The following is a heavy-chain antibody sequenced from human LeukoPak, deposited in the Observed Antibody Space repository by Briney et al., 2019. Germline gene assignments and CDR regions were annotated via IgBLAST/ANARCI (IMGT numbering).Heavy chain of an antibody. D-gene: IGHD5-18*01. CDR3: ARGYTCGY. CDR1: GFTVSTYW. J-gene: IGHJ4*02. CDR2: IKGDGSEK. Sequence: PGGSLRLSCSASGFTVSTYWMSWVRQAPGKGLEWVANIKGDGSEKNYADSVKGRSTISRDNAKTSLYLQMNSQRAEEPAVYYCARGYTCGYWGQGTLVIVSS. V-gene: IGHV3-7*04.